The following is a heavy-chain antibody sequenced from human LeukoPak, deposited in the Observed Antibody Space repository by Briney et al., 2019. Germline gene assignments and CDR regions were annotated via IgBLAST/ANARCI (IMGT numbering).Heavy chain of an antibody. CDR2: IIPIFGTA. J-gene: IGHJ3*02. V-gene: IGHV1-69*01. Sequence: GSSVKVSCKASGGTFSSYAISWVRQAPGQGLEWMGGIIPIFGTANYAQKFQGRVTITADESTSTAYMELSSLRSEDTAVYYCASPPVEVGASLHAFDIWGQGTMVTVSS. CDR1: GGTFSSYA. CDR3: ASPPVEVGASLHAFDI. D-gene: IGHD1-26*01.